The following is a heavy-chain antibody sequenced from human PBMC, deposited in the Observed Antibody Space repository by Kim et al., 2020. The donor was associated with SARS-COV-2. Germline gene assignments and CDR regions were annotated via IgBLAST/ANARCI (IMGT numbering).Heavy chain of an antibody. V-gene: IGHV3-73*01. D-gene: IGHD1-1*01. J-gene: IGHJ3*02. CDR2: IRSKANSYAT. Sequence: GGSLRLSCAASGFICSGSAMHWVRQASGKGLEWVGGIRSKANSYATAYAASVKGRFTISRDDSKTTTYLQMNSVKTEDTSVYYCTRVPGTTLAFWVVFDIWGQGTMVTVSS. CDR1: GFICSGSA. CDR3: TRVPGTTLAFWVVFDI.